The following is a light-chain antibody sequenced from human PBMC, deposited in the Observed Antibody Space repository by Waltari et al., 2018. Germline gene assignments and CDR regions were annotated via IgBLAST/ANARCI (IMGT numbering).Light chain of an antibody. J-gene: IGLJ6*01. CDR3: CSYAGSNV. CDR1: SSDVGSYNL. Sequence: QSALTQPASVSGSPGQSITISCIGISSDVGSYNLVSWYQQHPGKAPKLMIYEVSKRPSGVSNRFSGSKSGNTASLTISGLQAEDEADYYCCSYAGSNVFGSGTKVTVL. V-gene: IGLV2-23*02. CDR2: EVS.